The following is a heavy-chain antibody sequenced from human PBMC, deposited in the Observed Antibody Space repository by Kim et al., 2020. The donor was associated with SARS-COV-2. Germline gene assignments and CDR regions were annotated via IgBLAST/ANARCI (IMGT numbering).Heavy chain of an antibody. CDR2: ISGSGGST. CDR3: AKDGGRGYSGYYYGMDV. V-gene: IGHV3-23*01. Sequence: GGSLRLSCAASGFTFSSYAMSWVRQAPGKGLEWVSAISGSGGSTYYADSVKGRFTISRDNSKNTLYLQMNSLRAEDTAVYYCAKDGGRGYSGYYYGMDVWGQGTTVTVSS. CDR1: GFTFSSYA. D-gene: IGHD5-12*01. J-gene: IGHJ6*02.